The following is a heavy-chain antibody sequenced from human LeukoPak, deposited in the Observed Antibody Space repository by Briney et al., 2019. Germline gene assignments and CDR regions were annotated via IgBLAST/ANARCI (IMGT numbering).Heavy chain of an antibody. CDR3: ARDHTYYYDSSGYYSDAFDI. V-gene: IGHV4-39*07. D-gene: IGHD3-22*01. Sequence: SETLSLTCTVSGGSISSSSYYWGWLRQPPGRGLEWLGSIYYSGSTYYNPSLKSRVTISVDTSKNQFSLKLSSVTAADTAVYYCARDHTYYYDSSGYYSDAFDIWGQGTMVTVSS. CDR1: GGSISSSSYY. CDR2: IYYSGST. J-gene: IGHJ3*02.